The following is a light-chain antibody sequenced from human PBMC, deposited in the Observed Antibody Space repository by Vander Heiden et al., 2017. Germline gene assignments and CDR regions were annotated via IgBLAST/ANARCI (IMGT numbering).Light chain of an antibody. CDR3: MQALETRYT. J-gene: IGKJ2*01. V-gene: IGKV2-28*01. CDR1: QSLLHSDGYNY. CDR2: LGS. Sequence: DVVVTQSPLSLPVSPGEPASISCRSSQSLLHSDGYNYLDWYLQKPGQSPQLLIYLGSNRASGVPDRFSGSGSGTDFTLKISRVEAEDVGTYYCMQALETRYTFGQGTKLEIE.